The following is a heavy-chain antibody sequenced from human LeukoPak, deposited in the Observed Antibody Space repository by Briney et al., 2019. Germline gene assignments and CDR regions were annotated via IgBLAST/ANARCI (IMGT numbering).Heavy chain of an antibody. Sequence: GGSLRLSCAASGFTFSSYSMNWVRQAPGKGLEWVSYISSSSSTIYYADSVKGRFTISRDNSKNTLYLQMNSLRAEDTAVYYCARGVRIAVAGYIDYWGQGTLVTVSS. CDR1: GFTFSSYS. V-gene: IGHV3-48*01. CDR2: ISSSSSTI. J-gene: IGHJ4*02. CDR3: ARGVRIAVAGYIDY. D-gene: IGHD6-19*01.